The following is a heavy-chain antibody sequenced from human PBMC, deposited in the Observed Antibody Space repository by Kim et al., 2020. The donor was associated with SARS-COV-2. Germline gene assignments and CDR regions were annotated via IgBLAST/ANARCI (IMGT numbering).Heavy chain of an antibody. V-gene: IGHV3-21*01. CDR3: ARGDSSGYYYYYYYYGMDV. CDR1: GFTFSSYS. J-gene: IGHJ6*02. CDR2: ISSSSSYI. Sequence: GGSLRLSCAASGFTFSSYSMNWVRQAPGKGLEWVSSISSSSSYIYYADSVKGRFTISRDNAKNSLYLQMNSLRAEDTAVYYCARGDSSGYYYYYYYYGMDVWGQGTTVTVSS. D-gene: IGHD3-22*01.